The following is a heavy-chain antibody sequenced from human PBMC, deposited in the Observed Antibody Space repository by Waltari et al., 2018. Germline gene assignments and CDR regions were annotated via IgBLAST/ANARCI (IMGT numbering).Heavy chain of an antibody. CDR2: IYHSGST. D-gene: IGHD6-19*01. CDR3: ARHGIAVAGKGVNYFDY. V-gene: IGHV4-38-2*01. Sequence: QVQLQESGPGLVKPSETLSLTCAVSGYSINSGYYWGWIRQPPGKGLEWIGSIYHSGSTYSHPSRKSLVTLSVDTSKNQFSLKLSSVTAADTAVYYCARHGIAVAGKGVNYFDYWGQGTLVTVSS. CDR1: GYSINSGYY. J-gene: IGHJ4*02.